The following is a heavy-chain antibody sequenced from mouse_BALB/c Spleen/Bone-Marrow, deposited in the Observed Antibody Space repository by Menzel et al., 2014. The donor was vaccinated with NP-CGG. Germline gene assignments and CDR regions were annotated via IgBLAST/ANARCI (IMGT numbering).Heavy chain of an antibody. J-gene: IGHJ1*01. D-gene: IGHD1-1*01. Sequence: VQLQQSGAELVKPGASVKVSCKASGYNFTIYWMHWVKQRPGQGLEWIGEIDPSDSDANYNQKFKGKATLTVDKSSTTAYMQLSSLTSEDSAVYYCARRNYYGSHYWYFDVWGAGTTVTVSS. CDR3: ARRNYYGSHYWYFDV. CDR1: GYNFTIYW. V-gene: IGHV1-69*02. CDR2: IDPSDSDA.